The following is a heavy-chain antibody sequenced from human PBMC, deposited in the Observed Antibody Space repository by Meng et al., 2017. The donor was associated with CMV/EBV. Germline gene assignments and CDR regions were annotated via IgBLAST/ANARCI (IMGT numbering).Heavy chain of an antibody. CDR2: IYYSGST. D-gene: IGHD2-2*01. V-gene: IGHV4-59*01. CDR3: ARVRVPAATYYYYGMDV. J-gene: IGHJ6*02. Sequence: SETLSLTCTVSGGSISSYYWSWIRQPPGKGLEWIGYIYYSGSTNYNPSLKSRVTISVDTSKNQFSLKLSSATAADTAVYYCARVRVPAATYYYYGMDVWGQGTTVTVSS. CDR1: GGSISSYY.